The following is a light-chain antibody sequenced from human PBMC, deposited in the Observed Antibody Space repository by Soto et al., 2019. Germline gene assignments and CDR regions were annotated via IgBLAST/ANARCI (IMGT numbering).Light chain of an antibody. Sequence: QSALTQPHSVSGSPGQSVTISCTGTNRDVGGYNYVSWYQQHPGKAPRLIISDVSNRPSGVSNRFSGSKSGNTASLTISGLQAEDEADYYCNSYRSTSARYVFGTGTKVTVL. CDR3: NSYRSTSARYV. J-gene: IGLJ1*01. CDR2: DVS. V-gene: IGLV2-14*01. CDR1: NRDVGGYNY.